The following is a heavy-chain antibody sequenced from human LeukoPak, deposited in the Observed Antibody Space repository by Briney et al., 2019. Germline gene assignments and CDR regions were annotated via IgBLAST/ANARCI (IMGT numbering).Heavy chain of an antibody. CDR1: GFTFSSYG. CDR3: AKDMVGIAVAGNYFDY. D-gene: IGHD6-19*01. J-gene: IGHJ4*02. CDR2: ISYDGSNK. Sequence: PGGSLRLSCAASGFTFSSYGMHWVRQAPGKGLEWVAVISYDGSNKYYADSVKGRFTISRDNSKNTLYLQMNSLRAEDTAVYYCAKDMVGIAVAGNYFDYWGQGTLVTVSS. V-gene: IGHV3-30*18.